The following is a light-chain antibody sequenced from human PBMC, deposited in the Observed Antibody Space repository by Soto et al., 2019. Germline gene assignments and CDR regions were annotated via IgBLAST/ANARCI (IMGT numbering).Light chain of an antibody. CDR1: KSDIGVYDF. CDR2: EVV. CDR3: KTYAGRAPYV. V-gene: IGLV2-8*01. J-gene: IGLJ1*01. Sequence: QSALTQPPSASGSPGQSVTISCTGTKSDIGVYDFVSWYQHHPGKPPRLIIYEVVQRPSGVPDRFSGSQSGNTASLTVSGHQAAEEAEYICKTYAGRAPYVFGSGTRSPS.